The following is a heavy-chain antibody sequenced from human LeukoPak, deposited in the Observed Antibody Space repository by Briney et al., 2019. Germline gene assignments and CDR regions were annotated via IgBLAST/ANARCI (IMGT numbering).Heavy chain of an antibody. CDR2: IVVGSGNT. Sequence: GASVKVSCKASGFTFTSSAMQWVRQARGQRLEWIGWIVVGSGNTNYARKFQERVTITRDMSTSTAYMELSSLRSEDTAVYYCAAAVYYDSSGYYSQGDYWGQGTLVTVSS. J-gene: IGHJ4*02. D-gene: IGHD3-22*01. V-gene: IGHV1-58*02. CDR3: AAAVYYDSSGYYSQGDY. CDR1: GFTFTSSA.